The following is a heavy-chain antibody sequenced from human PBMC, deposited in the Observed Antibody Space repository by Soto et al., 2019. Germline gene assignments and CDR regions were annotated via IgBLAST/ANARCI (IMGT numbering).Heavy chain of an antibody. CDR1: GGSFSGYY. J-gene: IGHJ5*02. V-gene: IGHV4-34*01. CDR3: ARGLILRYFDWPYNWFDA. D-gene: IGHD3-9*01. CDR2: INHSGST. Sequence: SQTLSLTCAVYGGSFSGYYWSWILQPPWKGLEWIGEINHSGSTNYNPSLKSRVTISVDTSKNQFSLKLSSVTAADTAVYYCARGLILRYFDWPYNWFDAWGQGTLVTVSS.